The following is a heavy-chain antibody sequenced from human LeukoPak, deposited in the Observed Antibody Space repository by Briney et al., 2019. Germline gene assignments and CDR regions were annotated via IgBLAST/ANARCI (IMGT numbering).Heavy chain of an antibody. V-gene: IGHV3-9*03. D-gene: IGHD3-22*01. CDR1: AFTFADYA. CDR3: AECRSAYCAAFDV. J-gene: IGHJ3*01. CDR2: TRWNRGNI. Sequence: GGSLSLSCAASAFTFADYATHWVRQAAGEGREWVSGTRWNRGNIGYADSVKGRSTLSRDTAKNSLYLQMNSLRAEDMALYYCAECRSAYCAAFDVWGQGTMVTASS.